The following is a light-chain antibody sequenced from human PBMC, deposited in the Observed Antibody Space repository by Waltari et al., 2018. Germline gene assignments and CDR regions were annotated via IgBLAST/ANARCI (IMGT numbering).Light chain of an antibody. J-gene: IGKJ3*01. CDR2: GAS. V-gene: IGKV3-15*01. Sequence: EIVMTQSPATLSVSPGERATLSCRASQSVSSNLAWYQKKPGQAPRLLIYGASTRATGIPARFSGSGSGTEFTLTISSLQSEDFAVYYCQQYNNWPGITFGPGTKVDIK. CDR3: QQYNNWPGIT. CDR1: QSVSSN.